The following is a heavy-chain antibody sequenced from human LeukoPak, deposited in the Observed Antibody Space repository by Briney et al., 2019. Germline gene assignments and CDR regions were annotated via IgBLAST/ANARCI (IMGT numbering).Heavy chain of an antibody. D-gene: IGHD3-9*01. Sequence: GGSLRLSCAASGFTFCRYAMSWVRQAPGKGLEWVSAISGSGGSTYYADSVKGRFTISRGNSKNTLYLQMNSLRAEDTAVYYCAKPMTGAYYYYMDVWGKGTTVTVSS. CDR3: AKPMTGAYYYYMDV. CDR2: ISGSGGST. V-gene: IGHV3-23*01. J-gene: IGHJ6*03. CDR1: GFTFCRYA.